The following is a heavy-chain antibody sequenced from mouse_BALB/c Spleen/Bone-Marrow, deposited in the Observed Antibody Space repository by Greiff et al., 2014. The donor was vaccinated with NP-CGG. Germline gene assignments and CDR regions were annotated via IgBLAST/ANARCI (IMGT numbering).Heavy chain of an antibody. J-gene: IGHJ2*01. CDR3: ATYDGYCFDY. Sequence: EVKLMESGPSLVKPSQTLSLTCSVTGDSITSSYWNWIRKFPGNKLEYMGYISYSGNTYYNPSLKSRISITRDTSKNQYYLQLNSVTTEDTATYYCATYDGYCFDYWGQGTTLTVSS. CDR2: ISYSGNT. D-gene: IGHD2-3*01. CDR1: GDSITSSY. V-gene: IGHV3-8*02.